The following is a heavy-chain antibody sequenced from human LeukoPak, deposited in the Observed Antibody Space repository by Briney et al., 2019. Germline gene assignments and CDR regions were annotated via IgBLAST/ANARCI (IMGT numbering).Heavy chain of an antibody. CDR1: GFTFSSYG. D-gene: IGHD1-26*01. J-gene: IGHJ6*02. V-gene: IGHV3-30*18. CDR3: AKDGGIGIEGMDV. CDR2: ISYDGSNK. Sequence: GRSLRLSCAASGFTFSSYGMHWVRQAPGKGLEWVAIISYDGSNKYYADSVKGRFTISRDNSKNTLYVQMNSLRAEDTAVYYCAKDGGIGIEGMDVWGQGTTVTVSS.